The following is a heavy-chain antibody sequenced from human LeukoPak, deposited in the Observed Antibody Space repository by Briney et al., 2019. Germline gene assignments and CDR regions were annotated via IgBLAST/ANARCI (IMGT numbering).Heavy chain of an antibody. CDR3: ASLAPMAARGKEFDC. J-gene: IGHJ4*02. V-gene: IGHV4-39*01. CDR2: FYYSGIT. CDR1: GGSVSSRSYY. Sequence: SETLSLTCTVSGGSVSSRSYYWGWIRQPPGKGLAWIGSFYYSGITYYNPSLKSRVTISVDTSKNQFSLNLTSVTAADTAVYYCASLAPMAARGKEFDCWGQGTLVTVSS. D-gene: IGHD6-13*01.